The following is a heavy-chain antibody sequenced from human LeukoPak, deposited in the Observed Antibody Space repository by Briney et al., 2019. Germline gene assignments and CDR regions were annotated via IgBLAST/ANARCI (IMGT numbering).Heavy chain of an antibody. CDR3: ARVKYTSSWHPVDS. Sequence: GGSLRLSCAASGFTFSSYSMNWVRQAPGKGLEWVSSISSSSSYIYYADSVKGRFTISRDNAKNSLYLQMNSLRAEDTAVYYCARVKYTSSWHPVDSWGQGALVTVSS. V-gene: IGHV3-21*01. D-gene: IGHD6-13*01. CDR1: GFTFSSYS. J-gene: IGHJ4*02. CDR2: ISSSSSYI.